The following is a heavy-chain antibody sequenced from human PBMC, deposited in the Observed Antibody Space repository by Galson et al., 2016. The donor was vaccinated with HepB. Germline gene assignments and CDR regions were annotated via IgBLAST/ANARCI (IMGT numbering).Heavy chain of an antibody. CDR2: IYHTGST. J-gene: IGHJ4*02. Sequence: ETLSLTCAVSGGSISSNNWWTWVRQPPGKGLEWIGDIYHTGSTNYNPSLKSRVTISVDKSKNQFSLKLSSVTAADTAVYYCAGVGNYESSRYFDSWGQGTLVTVSS. V-gene: IGHV4-4*02. CDR1: GGSISSNNW. D-gene: IGHD3-22*01. CDR3: AGVGNYESSRYFDS.